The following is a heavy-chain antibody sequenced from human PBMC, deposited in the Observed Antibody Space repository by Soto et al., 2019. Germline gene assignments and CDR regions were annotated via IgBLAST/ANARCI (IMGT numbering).Heavy chain of an antibody. CDR3: ARDAGTTLKYYYYYMDV. CDR2: INAGNGNT. D-gene: IGHD1-7*01. J-gene: IGHJ6*03. Sequence: ASGKVSCKASGYTFTSYAMHWVRQAPGQRLEWMGWINAGNGNTKYSQKFQGRVTITRDTSASTAYMELSSLRSEDTAVYYCARDAGTTLKYYYYYMDVWGKGTTVTVSS. CDR1: GYTFTSYA. V-gene: IGHV1-3*01.